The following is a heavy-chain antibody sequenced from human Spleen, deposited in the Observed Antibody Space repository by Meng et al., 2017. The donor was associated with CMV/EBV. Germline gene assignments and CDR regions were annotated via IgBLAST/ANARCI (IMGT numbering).Heavy chain of an antibody. CDR1: KFTFSSYT. Sequence: GGSLRLSCAASKFTFSSYTMNWVRQAPGKGLEWVSTFSASGDSTYYADSVKGRFTISRDNSKNTLFLQMNSLRAEDTAVYYCARATGEWYYGMDVWGQGTTVTVSS. CDR2: FSASGDST. J-gene: IGHJ6*02. CDR3: ARATGEWYYGMDV. D-gene: IGHD7-27*01. V-gene: IGHV3-23*01.